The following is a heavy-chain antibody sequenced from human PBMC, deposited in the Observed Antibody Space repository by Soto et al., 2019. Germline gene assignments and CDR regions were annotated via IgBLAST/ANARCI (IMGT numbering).Heavy chain of an antibody. D-gene: IGHD2-15*01. Sequence: EVQLVESGGGLIQPGGSLRLSCAASGFTVSSNYMSWVRQAPGKGLEWVSVIYSGGSTYYADSVKGRFTISRDNSKNTLYLQMNSLRAEDTAVYYCAREGCSGGSCYFDYWGQGTLVTVSS. V-gene: IGHV3-53*01. CDR3: AREGCSGGSCYFDY. J-gene: IGHJ4*02. CDR2: IYSGGST. CDR1: GFTVSSNY.